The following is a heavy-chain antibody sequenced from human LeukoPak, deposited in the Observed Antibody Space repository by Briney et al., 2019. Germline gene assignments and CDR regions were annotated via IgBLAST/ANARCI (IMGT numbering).Heavy chain of an antibody. CDR2: IYYSGST. CDR1: GGSISSSSYY. CDR3: ARDVKQAFDP. V-gene: IGHV4-39*07. Sequence: PSETLSLTCTVSGGSISSSSYYWGWIRQPPGKGLEWIGSIYYSGSTYYNPSLKSRVTISVDTSKNQFSLKLSSVTAADTAVYYCARDVKQAFDPWGQGTLVTVSS. J-gene: IGHJ5*02.